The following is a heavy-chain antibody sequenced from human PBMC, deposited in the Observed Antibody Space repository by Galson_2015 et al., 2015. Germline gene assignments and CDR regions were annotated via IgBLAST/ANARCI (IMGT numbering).Heavy chain of an antibody. D-gene: IGHD2-21*02. Sequence: SVKVSCKASGYTFSNYHIHWVRQAPGQGLEWMGIVTPGSGATSYAEKFQGRVIMTGDMSTTTAFLELSSLRSDDTALYYCAREMSVTGFGADGGQATLVTVS. V-gene: IGHV1-46*01. CDR3: AREMSVTGFGAD. CDR1: GYTFSNYH. CDR2: VTPGSGAT. J-gene: IGHJ4*02.